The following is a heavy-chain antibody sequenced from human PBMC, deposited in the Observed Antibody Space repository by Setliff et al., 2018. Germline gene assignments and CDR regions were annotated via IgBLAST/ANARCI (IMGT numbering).Heavy chain of an antibody. CDR3: AREVVVVKSAINYYYYMDV. V-gene: IGHV1-69*05. J-gene: IGHJ6*03. CDR1: GGTFRSYG. CDR2: IIPNFGTT. D-gene: IGHD2-2*01. Sequence: SVKVSCKASGGTFRSYGISWVRQAPGQGLEWMGGIIPNFGTTSYAQKFQVRVTITTDESTNTAYMELSSLRSDDTAVFYCAREVVVVKSAINYYYYMDVWGKGTTVTVS.